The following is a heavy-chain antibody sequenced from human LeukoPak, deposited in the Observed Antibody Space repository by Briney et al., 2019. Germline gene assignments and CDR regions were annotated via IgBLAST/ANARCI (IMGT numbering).Heavy chain of an antibody. J-gene: IGHJ4*02. Sequence: SETLSLTCTVSGGSISSHFWSWIRQPPGKALEWIGYIYYSGSTNYNPSLKSRVTISVDTSKNQFSLKLSSVTAADTAVYYCARRGCSAGSCYLGVWGQGILVTVSS. D-gene: IGHD2-15*01. V-gene: IGHV4-59*08. CDR2: IYYSGST. CDR1: GGSISSHF. CDR3: ARRGCSAGSCYLGV.